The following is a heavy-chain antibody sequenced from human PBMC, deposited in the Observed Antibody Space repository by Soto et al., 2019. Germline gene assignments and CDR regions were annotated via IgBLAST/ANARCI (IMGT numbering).Heavy chain of an antibody. CDR3: ARGSYSSSSEYFDY. CDR2: IYYSGST. D-gene: IGHD6-6*01. CDR1: GGSISSGGYY. V-gene: IGHV4-31*03. Sequence: SETLSLTCTVSGGSISSGGYYWSWIRQHPGKGLEWLGYIYYSGSTYYNPSLKSRVTISVDTSKNQFSLKLSSVTAADTAVYYCARGSYSSSSEYFDYWGQGTLVTVSS. J-gene: IGHJ4*02.